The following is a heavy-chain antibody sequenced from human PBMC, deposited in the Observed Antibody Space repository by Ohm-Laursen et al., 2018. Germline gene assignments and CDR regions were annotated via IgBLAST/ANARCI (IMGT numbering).Heavy chain of an antibody. J-gene: IGHJ4*02. Sequence: GSLRLSCTASGFTFSSYAMRWVRQAPGKGLEWVSSISGNAVRTYDADSVKGRFSISGDNAENLLYLQMDRLRDDDTAVYYCARDRDWAIDYWGQGTLVTVSS. CDR1: GFTFSSYA. CDR2: ISGNAVRT. CDR3: ARDRDWAIDY. D-gene: IGHD3/OR15-3a*01. V-gene: IGHV3-23*01.